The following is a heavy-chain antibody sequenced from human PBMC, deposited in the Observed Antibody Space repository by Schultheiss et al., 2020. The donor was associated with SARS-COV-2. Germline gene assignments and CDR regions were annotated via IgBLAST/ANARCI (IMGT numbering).Heavy chain of an antibody. CDR1: GGSISSSSYY. J-gene: IGHJ4*02. D-gene: IGHD3-10*02. V-gene: IGHV4-39*07. CDR3: ARGRRRCSFDY. Sequence: SETLSLTCTVSGGSISSSSYYWSWIRQPPGKGLEWIGEINHSGSTNYNPSLKSRVTISVDTSKNQFSLKLSSVTAADTAVYYCARGRRRCSFDYWGQGTLVTVSS. CDR2: INHSGST.